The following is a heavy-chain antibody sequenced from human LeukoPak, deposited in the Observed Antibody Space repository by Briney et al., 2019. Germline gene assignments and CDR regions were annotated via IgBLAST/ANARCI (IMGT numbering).Heavy chain of an antibody. V-gene: IGHV3-9*01. CDR1: GFTFDDYA. CDR3: AKTGISGYDYIGDDAFDI. Sequence: PGGSLRLSCAASGFTFDDYAMHWVRQAPGKGLVWVSGISWNSGSIGYADSVEGRFTISRDNAKNSLYLQMNSLRAEDTALYYCAKTGISGYDYIGDDAFDIWGQGTMVTVSS. D-gene: IGHD5-12*01. CDR2: ISWNSGSI. J-gene: IGHJ3*02.